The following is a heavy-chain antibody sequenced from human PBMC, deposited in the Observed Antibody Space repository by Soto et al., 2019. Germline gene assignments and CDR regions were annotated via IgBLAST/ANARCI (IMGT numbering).Heavy chain of an antibody. CDR2: IYYSGST. Sequence: PSETLSLTCTVSGGSISSSSYYWGWIRQPPGKGLEWIGNIYYSGSTNYNPSLKSRVTISVDTSKNQFSLKLSSVTAADTAVYYCARGDMYYYGSGSYSTYYFDYWGQGTLVTVSS. J-gene: IGHJ4*02. CDR1: GGSISSSSYY. D-gene: IGHD3-10*01. CDR3: ARGDMYYYGSGSYSTYYFDY. V-gene: IGHV4-39*07.